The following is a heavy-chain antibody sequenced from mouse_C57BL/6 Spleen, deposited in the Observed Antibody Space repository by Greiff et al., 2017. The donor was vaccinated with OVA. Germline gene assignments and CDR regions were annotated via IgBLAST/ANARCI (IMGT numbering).Heavy chain of an antibody. D-gene: IGHD4-1*01. CDR2: IDPETGGT. J-gene: IGHJ1*03. Sequence: QVQLQQSGAELVRPGASVTLSCKASGYTFTDYEMHWVKQTPVHGLEWIGAIDPETGGTAYNQKFKGKAILTADKSSSTAYMELRSLTSEDSAVYYCTRKDWDGDFDVWGTGTTVTVSS. CDR1: GYTFTDYE. CDR3: TRKDWDGDFDV. V-gene: IGHV1-15*01.